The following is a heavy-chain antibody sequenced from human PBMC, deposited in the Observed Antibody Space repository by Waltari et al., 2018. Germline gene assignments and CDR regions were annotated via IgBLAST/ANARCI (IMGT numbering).Heavy chain of an antibody. D-gene: IGHD1-26*01. J-gene: IGHJ4*02. Sequence: EVQLVESGGGLVQPGGSLRLSCAASGFTFRRSSMNWVRQAPGKGLEWVSYISSSSSTIYYADSVKGRFTISRDNAKNSLYLQMNSLRAEDTAVYYCARGGKVGATTAPFDYWGQGTLVTVSS. V-gene: IGHV3-48*01. CDR1: GFTFRRSS. CDR3: ARGGKVGATTAPFDY. CDR2: ISSSSSTI.